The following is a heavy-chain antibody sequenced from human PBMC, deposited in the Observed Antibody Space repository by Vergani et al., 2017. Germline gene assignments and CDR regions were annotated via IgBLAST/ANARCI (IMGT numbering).Heavy chain of an antibody. V-gene: IGHV3-73*01. D-gene: IGHD2-21*01. Sequence: VQLVESGGGVVQPGGSLTLSCAASGFTFSGSAMHWVRQTSGKGLEWIGRIRDKTYNYATAYAVSVKGRFIISRDDSKKTAYLQMNSLRVEDTAIYYCAKARDPNCKGGNCYSYYYGLDLWGQGTTVTVSS. CDR1: GFTFSGSA. CDR2: IRDKTYNYAT. CDR3: AKARDPNCKGGNCYSYYYGLDL. J-gene: IGHJ6*02.